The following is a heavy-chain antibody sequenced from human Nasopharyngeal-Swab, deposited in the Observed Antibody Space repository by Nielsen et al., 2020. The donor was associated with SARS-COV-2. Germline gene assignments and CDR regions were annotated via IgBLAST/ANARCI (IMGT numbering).Heavy chain of an antibody. CDR2: ISSSSSYI. CDR3: ASDCSGGSCYSGNI. Sequence: GGSLRLSCAASGFTFSSYSMSWVRQAPGKGLEWVSSISSSSSYIYYADSVKGRFTISRDNAKNSLYLQMNSLRAEDTAVYYCASDCSGGSCYSGNIWGQGTMVTVSS. D-gene: IGHD2-15*01. J-gene: IGHJ3*02. V-gene: IGHV3-21*01. CDR1: GFTFSSYS.